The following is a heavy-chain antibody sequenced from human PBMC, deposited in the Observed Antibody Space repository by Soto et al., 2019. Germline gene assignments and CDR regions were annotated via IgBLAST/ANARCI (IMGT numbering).Heavy chain of an antibody. CDR1: GYSFTNYW. CDR3: ARDDFWSTTVFHNGFDV. Sequence: GESLKISCKGAGYSFTNYWFGWVRPMPGKGLEWMGSIYPGYSDTRYSPSLQGRVTISVDKSINPAYLQWSSLKAADTAMYYCARDDFWSTTVFHNGFDVWGQGTLVTVSS. CDR2: IYPGYSDT. J-gene: IGHJ5*02. V-gene: IGHV5-51*01. D-gene: IGHD3-3*01.